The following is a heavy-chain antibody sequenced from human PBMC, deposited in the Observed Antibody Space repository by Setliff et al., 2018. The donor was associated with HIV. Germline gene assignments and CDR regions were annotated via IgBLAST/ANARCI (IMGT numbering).Heavy chain of an antibody. D-gene: IGHD3-22*01. CDR1: GGSISNGIYY. CDR3: ARWITTPTKGVFDI. Sequence: KASETLSLTCTVSGGSISNGIYYWVWIRQPPGKGLEWIGGIFHTGSAHYNPSLRSRVTICVDTSKNQFSMKLHSVTAADTTVYYCARWITTPTKGVFDIWGQGTVVTVS. J-gene: IGHJ3*02. V-gene: IGHV4-39*01. CDR2: IFHTGSA.